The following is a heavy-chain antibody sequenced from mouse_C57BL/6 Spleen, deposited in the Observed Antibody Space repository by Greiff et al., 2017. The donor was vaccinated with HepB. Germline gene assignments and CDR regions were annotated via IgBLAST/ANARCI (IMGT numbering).Heavy chain of an antibody. CDR1: GYTFTSYW. D-gene: IGHD2-1*01. Sequence: QVQLQQPGAELVKPGASVKLSCKASGYTFTSYWMQWVKQRPGQGLEWIGEIDPSDSYTNYNQKFTGKATLTVDTSSSTAYMQLSSLTSEDSAVYYCARTGNRFAYWGQGTLVTVSA. V-gene: IGHV1-50*01. CDR3: ARTGNRFAY. J-gene: IGHJ3*01. CDR2: IDPSDSYT.